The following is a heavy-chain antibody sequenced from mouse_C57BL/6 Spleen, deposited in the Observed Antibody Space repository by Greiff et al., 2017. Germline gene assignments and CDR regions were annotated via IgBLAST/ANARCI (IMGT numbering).Heavy chain of an antibody. D-gene: IGHD2-1*01. V-gene: IGHV5-17*01. CDR1: GFTFSDYG. CDR3: ASNYYYYAMDY. CDR2: ISSGSSTI. Sequence: EVQGVESGGGLVKPGGSLKLSCAASGFTFSDYGMHWVRQAPEKGLEWVAYISSGSSTIYYADTVKGRFTISRDNAKNTLFLQMTSLRSEDTAMYYCASNYYYYAMDYWGQGTSVTVSS. J-gene: IGHJ4*01.